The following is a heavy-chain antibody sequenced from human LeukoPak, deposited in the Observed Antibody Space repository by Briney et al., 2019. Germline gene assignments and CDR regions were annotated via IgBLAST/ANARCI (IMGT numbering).Heavy chain of an antibody. D-gene: IGHD3-9*01. CDR1: DGSISSYY. CDR3: ARIRTYYDILTGYYEIYFDY. CDR2: IYYSGST. Sequence: PSETLSLTCTVSDGSISSYYWSWIRQPPGKGLEWIGYIYYSGSTNYNPSLKSRVTISVDTSKNQFSLKLSSVTAADTAVYYCARIRTYYDILTGYYEIYFDYWGQGTLVTVSS. V-gene: IGHV4-59*08. J-gene: IGHJ4*02.